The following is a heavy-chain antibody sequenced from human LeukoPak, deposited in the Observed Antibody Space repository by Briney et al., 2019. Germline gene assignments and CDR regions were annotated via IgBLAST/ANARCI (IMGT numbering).Heavy chain of an antibody. D-gene: IGHD3-22*01. J-gene: IGHJ4*02. Sequence: QSGGSLRLSCAASGFTFSSYGMHWVRQAPGKGLEWVAFIRYDGSNKYYADSVKGRFTISRDNSKNTLYLQMNSLRAEDTAVYYCAREREYYYDSSGYGPFDYWGQGTLVTVSS. CDR1: GFTFSSYG. CDR3: AREREYYYDSSGYGPFDY. V-gene: IGHV3-30*02. CDR2: IRYDGSNK.